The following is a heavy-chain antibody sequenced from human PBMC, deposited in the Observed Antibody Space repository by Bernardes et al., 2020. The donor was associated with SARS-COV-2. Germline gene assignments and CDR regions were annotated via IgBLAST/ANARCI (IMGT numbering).Heavy chain of an antibody. Sequence: GGSLRLSCAASGFTFTKYDMSWVRQAPGMGLEWVSGISGSGNTRYYADSVKGRFTISRDNSKNTLFLQMDSLRAEDTAVYYCAKDDDRPLFGAPGFDSWGQGTLVTVSS. CDR1: GFTFTKYD. D-gene: IGHD3-3*01. J-gene: IGHJ4*02. CDR3: AKDDDRPLFGAPGFDS. CDR2: ISGSGNTR. V-gene: IGHV3-23*01.